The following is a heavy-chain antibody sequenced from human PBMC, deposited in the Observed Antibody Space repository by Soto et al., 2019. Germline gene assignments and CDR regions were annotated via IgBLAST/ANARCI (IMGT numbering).Heavy chain of an antibody. Sequence: SETLSLTCTVSGGSMSGSFWSWIRQPPGKGLEWIGYIYYSGSTDYNPSLKSRVTISVDTSKNQFSLKLTSVTAADTALYYCARGAGYSSSWPFDPWGQGTLVTVSS. CDR2: IYYSGST. CDR1: GGSMSGSF. J-gene: IGHJ5*02. CDR3: ARGAGYSSSWPFDP. V-gene: IGHV4-59*01. D-gene: IGHD6-13*01.